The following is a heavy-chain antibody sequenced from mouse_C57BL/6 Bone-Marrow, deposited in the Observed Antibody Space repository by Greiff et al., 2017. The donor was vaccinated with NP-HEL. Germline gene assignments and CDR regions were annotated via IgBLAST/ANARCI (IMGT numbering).Heavy chain of an antibody. CDR3: ARSYYDYDVDFAY. CDR2: ILPGSGST. CDR1: GYTFTGYW. D-gene: IGHD2-4*01. J-gene: IGHJ3*01. V-gene: IGHV1-9*01. Sequence: VQLQQSGAELMKPGASVKLSCKATGYTFTGYWIEWVKQRPGHGLEWIGEILPGSGSTNYNEKFKGKATFTADKSSNTAYMQLSSLTTEDSAIYYCARSYYDYDVDFAYWGQGTLVTVSA.